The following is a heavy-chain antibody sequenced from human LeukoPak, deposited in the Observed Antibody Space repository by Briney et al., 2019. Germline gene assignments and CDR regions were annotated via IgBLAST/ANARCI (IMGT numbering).Heavy chain of an antibody. D-gene: IGHD6-19*01. Sequence: SETLSLTCTVSGGSISSYYWSWIRQPPGKGLEWIGYIYYSGSTNYNPSLKSRVTISVDTSKNQFSLKLSSVTAADTAVYYCARALRGGWYFFGYWGQGTLVTVSS. CDR3: ARALRGGWYFFGY. CDR1: GGSISSYY. CDR2: IYYSGST. J-gene: IGHJ4*02. V-gene: IGHV4-59*01.